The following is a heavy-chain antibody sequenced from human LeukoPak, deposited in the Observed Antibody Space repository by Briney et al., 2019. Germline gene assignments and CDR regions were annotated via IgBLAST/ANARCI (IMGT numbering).Heavy chain of an antibody. CDR2: ISGSGGST. J-gene: IGHJ5*02. Sequence: GGSLRLSCAASGFTFSSYAMSWVRQAPGKGLEWVSAISGSGGSTYYADSVKGRFTISRDNSKNTLYLQMNSLRAEDNAVYYWAKKVIAEAPNGDRGRFDPWGQGTLVTVSS. D-gene: IGHD6-13*01. V-gene: IGHV3-23*01. CDR1: GFTFSSYA. CDR3: AKKVIAEAPNGDRGRFDP.